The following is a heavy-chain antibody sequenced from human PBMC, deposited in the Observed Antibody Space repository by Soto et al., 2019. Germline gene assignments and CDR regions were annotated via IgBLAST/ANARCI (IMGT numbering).Heavy chain of an antibody. J-gene: IGHJ4*02. Sequence: ASVKVSCKASGGTFSSYAISWVRQAPGQGLEWMGGIIPIFGTANYAQKFQGRVTITADESTSTAYMELSSLRSEDTAVYYCARGRDIVVVPAAIYYWGQGTLVTVSS. D-gene: IGHD2-2*01. CDR2: IIPIFGTA. CDR1: GGTFSSYA. V-gene: IGHV1-69*13. CDR3: ARGRDIVVVPAAIYY.